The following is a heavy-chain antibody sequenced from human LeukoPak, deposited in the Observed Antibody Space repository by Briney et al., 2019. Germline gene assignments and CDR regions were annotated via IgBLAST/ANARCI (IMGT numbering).Heavy chain of an antibody. V-gene: IGHV4-34*01. D-gene: IGHD2-21*02. CDR1: GGSFSGYY. J-gene: IGHJ4*02. CDR2: INHSGST. Sequence: SETLSLTCAVYGGSFSGYYWSWIRQPPGRGLEWIGEINHSGSTNYNPSLKSRVTISVDTSKNQFSLKLSSVTAADTAVYYCARGVVVVTAIPRYFDYWGQGTLVTVSS. CDR3: ARGVVVVTAIPRYFDY.